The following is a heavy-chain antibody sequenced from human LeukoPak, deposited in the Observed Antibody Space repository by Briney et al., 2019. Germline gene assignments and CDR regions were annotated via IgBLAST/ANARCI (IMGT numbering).Heavy chain of an antibody. Sequence: SETLSLTCTVSGGSISSYYWSWIRQPPGKGLEWIGYIYYSGSTNYNPSLKSRVTISEDTSKNQFSLKLSSVTAADTAVYYCAGSMTSVTTLDYWGQGTLVTVSS. CDR1: GGSISSYY. CDR2: IYYSGST. CDR3: AGSMTSVTTLDY. J-gene: IGHJ4*02. D-gene: IGHD4-11*01. V-gene: IGHV4-59*01.